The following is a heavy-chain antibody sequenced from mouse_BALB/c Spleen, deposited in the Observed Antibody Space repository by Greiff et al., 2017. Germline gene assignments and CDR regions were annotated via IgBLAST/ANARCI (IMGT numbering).Heavy chain of an antibody. CDR3: ARSDDYDVGFAY. CDR2: INPSGGYT. J-gene: IGHJ3*01. CDR1: GYTFTSYT. D-gene: IGHD2-4*01. V-gene: IGHV1-4*01. Sequence: VQLQQSGAELARPGASVKMSCTASGYTFTSYTMHWVTQRPGQGLEWIGYINPSGGYTNYNQKFKDKATLTADKSSSTAYMQLSSLTSEDSAVYYCARSDDYDVGFAYWGQGTLVTVSA.